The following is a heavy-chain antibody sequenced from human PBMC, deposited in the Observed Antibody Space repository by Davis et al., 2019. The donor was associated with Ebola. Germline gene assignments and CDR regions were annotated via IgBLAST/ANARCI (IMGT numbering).Heavy chain of an antibody. CDR2: ITQSGST. D-gene: IGHD5-12*01. Sequence: PSETLSLTCTVSGDSISRPDDFLSWIRQPPGKGLEWIGYITQSGSTSYNPSVKSRVTMSVDTSKNQFSLRLRSVTAADTAVYFCAREKGYAGEYSVGATGYFDYWGRGTPVTVSS. J-gene: IGHJ4*02. V-gene: IGHV4-30-4*01. CDR3: AREKGYAGEYSVGATGYFDY. CDR1: GDSISRPDDF.